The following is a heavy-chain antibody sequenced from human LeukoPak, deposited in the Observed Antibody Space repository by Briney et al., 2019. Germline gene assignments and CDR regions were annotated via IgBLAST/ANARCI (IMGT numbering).Heavy chain of an antibody. CDR1: GFTFDDYT. CDR2: ISWDGGST. J-gene: IGHJ4*02. CDR3: ATGTGYSSSSIDY. V-gene: IGHV3-43*01. Sequence: GGSLRLSCAASGFTFDDYTMHWVRQAPGKGLEWVSLISWDGGSTYYADSVKGRFTIPRDNSKNSLYLQMNSLRTEDTALCYCATGTGYSSSSIDYWGQGTLVTVSS. D-gene: IGHD6-6*01.